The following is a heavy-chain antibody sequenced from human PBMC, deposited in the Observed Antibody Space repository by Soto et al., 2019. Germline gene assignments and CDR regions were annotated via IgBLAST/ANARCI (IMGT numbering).Heavy chain of an antibody. CDR1: GYTFTSYG. V-gene: IGHV1-18*04. D-gene: IGHD1-26*01. CDR3: ARLGANSYYFDY. J-gene: IGHJ4*02. CDR2: ISAYNGNT. Sequence: SLKVSCKASGYTFTSYGIIWVRQAPGQGLEWMGWISAYNGNTNYVQKLQGRVTMTTDTSTSTAYMELRSLRSDDTAVYYCARLGANSYYFDYWGQGTLVTVSS.